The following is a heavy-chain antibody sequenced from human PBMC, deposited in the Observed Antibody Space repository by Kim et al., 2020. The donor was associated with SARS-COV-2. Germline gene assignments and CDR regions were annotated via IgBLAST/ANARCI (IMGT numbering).Heavy chain of an antibody. CDR2: ISYDGSNK. J-gene: IGHJ6*02. CDR1: EFTFSTYG. D-gene: IGHD3-10*01. CDR3: AKAVLRGVNYYYYGMDV. V-gene: IGHV3-30*18. Sequence: RGSLRPSCVASEFTFSTYGMFWVRQAPGKGLEWVAIISYDGSNKYYADSVKGRFTISRDNSENTLYLQMNSLRAEDTAVYSCAKAVLRGVNYYYYGMDVWGQGTTVTVSS.